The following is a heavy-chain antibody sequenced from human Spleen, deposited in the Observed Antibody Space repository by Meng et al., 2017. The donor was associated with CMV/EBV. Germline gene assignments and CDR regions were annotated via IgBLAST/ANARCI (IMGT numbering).Heavy chain of an antibody. J-gene: IGHJ4*02. CDR2: VSGSGGST. D-gene: IGHD3-3*01. V-gene: IGHV3-23*01. CDR3: AKGDWSGTDPYYFDC. CDR1: GFTFSSYE. Sequence: GGSLRLSCAASGFTFSSYEMNWVRQAPGKGLEWVSAVSGSGGSTYYADSVKGRFTISRDNPKNMLYLQMNSLRAEDTAVYYCAKGDWSGTDPYYFDCWGQGTLVTVSS.